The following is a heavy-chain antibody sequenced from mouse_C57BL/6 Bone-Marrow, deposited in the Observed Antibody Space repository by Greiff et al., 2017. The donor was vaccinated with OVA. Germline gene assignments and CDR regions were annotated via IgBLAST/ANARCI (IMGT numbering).Heavy chain of an antibody. CDR3: ARCSFITTDYYAMYY. CDR1: GFTFTDYY. CDR2: IRNKANGYTT. D-gene: IGHD1-1*01. V-gene: IGHV7-3*01. J-gene: IGHJ4*01. Sequence: EVKLVESGGGLVQPGGSLSLSCAASGFTFTDYYMSWVRQPPGKALEWLGFIRNKANGYTTEYSASVKGRFTISRDNSQSILYLQMDALRAGDSATYYCARCSFITTDYYAMYYWGQGTSVTVSS.